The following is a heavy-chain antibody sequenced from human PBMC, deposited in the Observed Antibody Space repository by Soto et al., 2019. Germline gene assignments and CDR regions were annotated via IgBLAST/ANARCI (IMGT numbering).Heavy chain of an antibody. J-gene: IGHJ6*02. D-gene: IGHD2-15*01. CDR2: INAGNGNT. V-gene: IGHV1-3*01. CDR1: GYTFTSYA. CDR3: AREGYAHYYYYGMDV. Sequence: ASVKVSCKASGYTFTSYAMHWVRQAPGQRLEWMGWINAGNGNTKYSQKFQGRVTITRDTSASTAYMELSSLRSEDTAVYYCAREGYAHYYYYGMDVWGQGTTVTVSS.